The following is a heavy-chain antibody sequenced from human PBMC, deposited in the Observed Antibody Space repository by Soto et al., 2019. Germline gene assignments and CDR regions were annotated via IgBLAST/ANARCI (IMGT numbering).Heavy chain of an antibody. Sequence: GGSLRLSFAASGFTFGKYWMHWVRQSPGKGLVWVSRINDYATTINYADSVKGRFTISRDNAKNTLYLQMNSLKVEDTAVYYCTRGGLEPLDFWGQGALVTVSS. CDR1: GFTFGKYW. D-gene: IGHD1-1*01. CDR3: TRGGLEPLDF. J-gene: IGHJ4*02. CDR2: INDYATTI. V-gene: IGHV3-74*01.